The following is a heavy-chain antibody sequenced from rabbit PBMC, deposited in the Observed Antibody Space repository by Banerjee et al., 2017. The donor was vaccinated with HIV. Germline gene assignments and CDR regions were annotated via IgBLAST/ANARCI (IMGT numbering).Heavy chain of an antibody. D-gene: IGHD1-1*01. CDR3: ARDTSSSFSSYGMDL. CDR2: IDSGSSGFT. CDR1: GFSFSSSYW. V-gene: IGHV1S45*01. J-gene: IGHJ6*01. Sequence: QEQLVESGGGLVKPEGSLTLTCTASGFSFSSSYWICWVRQAPGKGLEWIACIDSGSSGFTYFASWAKGRFTISKASSTTVTLQMTSLTAADTATYFCARDTSSSFSSYGMDLWGPGTLVTVS.